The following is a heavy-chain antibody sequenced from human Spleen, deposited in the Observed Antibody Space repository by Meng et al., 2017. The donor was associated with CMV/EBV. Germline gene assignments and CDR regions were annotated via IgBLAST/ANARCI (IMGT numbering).Heavy chain of an antibody. J-gene: IGHJ4*02. D-gene: IGHD3-3*01. Sequence: GESLKISCTASGFTFSSDAMHWVPQAPGKGLEWVAVISYDGTKKYYADSVKGRFTISRDNAKNSLYLQMNSLRAEDTAVYYCARDELRFLEWLEGRFDYWGQGTLVTVSS. CDR1: GFTFSSDA. CDR3: ARDELRFLEWLEGRFDY. V-gene: IGHV3-30-3*01. CDR2: ISYDGTKK.